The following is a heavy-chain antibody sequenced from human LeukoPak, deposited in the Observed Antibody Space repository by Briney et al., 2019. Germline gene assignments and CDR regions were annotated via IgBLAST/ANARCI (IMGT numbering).Heavy chain of an antibody. J-gene: IGHJ6*02. D-gene: IGHD3-22*01. CDR3: ARGLFLLYGMDV. CDR2: ISYDGSNK. CDR1: GFTFSSYG. V-gene: IGHV3-30*03. Sequence: GGSLRLSCAASGFTFSSYGMHWVRQAPGKGLEWVAVISYDGSNKYYADSVKGRFTISRDNSKNTLYLQMNSLRAEDTAVYYCARGLFLLYGMDVWGQGTTVTVSS.